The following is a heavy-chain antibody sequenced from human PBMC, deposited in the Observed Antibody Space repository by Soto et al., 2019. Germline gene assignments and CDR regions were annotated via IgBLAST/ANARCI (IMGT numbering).Heavy chain of an antibody. CDR2: ISSSGSTI. CDR3: ASCSAGGCLQHYGMAV. J-gene: IGHJ6*02. CDR1: GFTFSDYY. V-gene: IGHV3-11*04. D-gene: IGHD2-15*01. Sequence: PGGSLRLSCAASGFTFSDYYMSWIRQAPGKGLEWVSYISSSGSTIYYADSVKGRFTISRDSAKNSLYLQMDGLRAEDTAVYYCASCSAGGCLQHYGMAVWGQGTTVTVSS.